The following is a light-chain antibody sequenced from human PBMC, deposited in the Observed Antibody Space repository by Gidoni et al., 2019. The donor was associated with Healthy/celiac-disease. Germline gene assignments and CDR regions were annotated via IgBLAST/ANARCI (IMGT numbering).Light chain of an antibody. CDR1: SGSIPSNS. CDR3: QSYDSSNHWV. CDR2: YDN. Sequence: NFMLTQPHSVSVSLGNTVPISCTRSSGSIPSNSVQWYHQRPGRSPTTVIYYDNQRPSGVPALFSGSSDSSSNSASLTISGLKTEDEADYYCQSYDSSNHWVFGGGTKLTVL. V-gene: IGLV6-57*01. J-gene: IGLJ3*02.